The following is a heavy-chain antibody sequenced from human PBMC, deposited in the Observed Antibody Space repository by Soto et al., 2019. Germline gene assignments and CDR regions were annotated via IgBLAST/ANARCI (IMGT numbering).Heavy chain of an antibody. Sequence: EVQLVESGGGLVQPGGSLRLSCAASGFTFSSYSMNWVRQAPGKGLEWVSYISRSSSTIYYADSVKGRFTISRDNAKNSLYLQMNSLRDEDTAVYYCARESYEMGLNWFDPWGQGTLVSVSS. CDR2: ISRSSSTI. D-gene: IGHD5-18*01. CDR3: ARESYEMGLNWFDP. CDR1: GFTFSSYS. J-gene: IGHJ5*02. V-gene: IGHV3-48*02.